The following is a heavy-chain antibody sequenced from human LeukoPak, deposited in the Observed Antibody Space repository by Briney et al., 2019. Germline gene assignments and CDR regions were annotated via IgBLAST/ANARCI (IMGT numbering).Heavy chain of an antibody. V-gene: IGHV4-59*08. CDR3: ARRSSSSGWRGYYYYYYGMDV. Sequence: SETLSLTCTVSGGSISSYYWSWIRQPPGKGLEWIGYIYYSGSTNYNPSLKSRVTISVDTPENQFSLKLSSVTAADTAVYYCARRSSSSGWRGYYYYYYGMDVWGQGTTVTVSS. CDR2: IYYSGST. D-gene: IGHD6-19*01. CDR1: GGSISSYY. J-gene: IGHJ6*02.